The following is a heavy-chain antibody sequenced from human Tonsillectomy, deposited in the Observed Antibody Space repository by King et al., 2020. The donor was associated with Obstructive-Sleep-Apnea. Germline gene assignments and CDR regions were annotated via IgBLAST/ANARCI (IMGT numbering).Heavy chain of an antibody. V-gene: IGHV3-9*01. CDR1: GFTFDDYA. J-gene: IGHJ3*02. CDR2: IHWNSGNI. CDR3: VKDRAGGVPDAFDI. Sequence: VQLVESGGGLVQPGRALRLSCATSGFTFDDYAMHWDRQAPGKGLEWVSGIHWNSGNIGYADSVKGRFTISRDNAKNSLSLQMNSLGAEDTALYYCVKDRAGGVPDAFDIWGQGTMVTVSS. D-gene: IGHD3-16*01.